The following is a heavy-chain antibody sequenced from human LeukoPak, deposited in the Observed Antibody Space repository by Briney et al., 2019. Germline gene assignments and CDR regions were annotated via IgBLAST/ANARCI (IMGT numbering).Heavy chain of an antibody. CDR1: GYTFTGYC. D-gene: IGHD4-23*01. V-gene: IGHV1-2*02. J-gene: IGHJ4*02. Sequence: ASVKVSCKASGYTFTGYCMHWVRQAPGQGLEWMGWINPNSGGTNYAQKFQGRVTMTRDTSISTAYMELSRLRSDDTAVYYCARGMTTVVTPAHFDYWGQGTLVTVSS. CDR2: INPNSGGT. CDR3: ARGMTTVVTPAHFDY.